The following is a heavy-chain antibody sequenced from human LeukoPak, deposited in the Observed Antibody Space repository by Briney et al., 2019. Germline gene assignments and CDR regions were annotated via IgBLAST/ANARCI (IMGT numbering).Heavy chain of an antibody. CDR3: AKDRGAAGTADYFQH. Sequence: PGGSLRLSCAASGFTFSSYWMHWVRQAPGKGRVWVSRINSDGSSTRYADSVKGRFTISRDNSKSTLYLQMNSLRGEDTALYYCAKDRGAAGTADYFQHWGQGTLVTVSS. CDR1: GFTFSSYW. V-gene: IGHV3-74*01. D-gene: IGHD6-13*01. CDR2: INSDGSST. J-gene: IGHJ1*01.